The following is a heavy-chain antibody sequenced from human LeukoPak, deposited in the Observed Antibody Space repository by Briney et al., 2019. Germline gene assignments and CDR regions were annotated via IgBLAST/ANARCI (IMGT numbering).Heavy chain of an antibody. Sequence: GGSLRLSCAASGFTFSTYWMTWVRQAPGKGLEWVANIKQDGREKYYLDSVKGRFTISRDNAKNSLALQVNSLRAEDTAVYYCARDMGGIVGATTAFDFWGQGTMVTVSP. CDR1: GFTFSTYW. J-gene: IGHJ3*01. CDR3: ARDMGGIVGATTAFDF. V-gene: IGHV3-7*03. CDR2: IKQDGREK. D-gene: IGHD1-26*01.